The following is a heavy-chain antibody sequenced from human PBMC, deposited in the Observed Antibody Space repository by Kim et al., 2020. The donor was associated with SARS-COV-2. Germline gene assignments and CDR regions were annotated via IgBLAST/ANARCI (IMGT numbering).Heavy chain of an antibody. CDR1: GGSISSGGYS. V-gene: IGHV4-30-2*01. CDR3: ARAEGEVPAAPRGIGAFDI. J-gene: IGHJ3*02. D-gene: IGHD2-2*01. CDR2: IYHSGST. Sequence: SETLSLTCAVSGGSISSGGYSWSWIRQPPGKGLEWIGYIYHSGSTYYNPSLKSRVTISVDRSKNQFSLKLSSVTAADTAVYYCARAEGEVPAAPRGIGAFDIWGQGTMVTVSS.